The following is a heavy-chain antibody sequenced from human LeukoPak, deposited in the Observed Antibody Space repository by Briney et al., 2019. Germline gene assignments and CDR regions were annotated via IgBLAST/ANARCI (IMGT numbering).Heavy chain of an antibody. CDR1: GYTFTGYY. CDR3: ARDSPHYDFWSGYDAFDI. V-gene: IGHV1-2*02. D-gene: IGHD3-3*01. J-gene: IGHJ3*02. Sequence: ASVKVSCKASGYTFTGYYLHWVRQAPGQGLEWMGWINPNSGGTKYAQKFQGRVTMTRDTSISTAYMELSRLRSDDTAVYYCARDSPHYDFWSGYDAFDIWGQGTMVTVSS. CDR2: INPNSGGT.